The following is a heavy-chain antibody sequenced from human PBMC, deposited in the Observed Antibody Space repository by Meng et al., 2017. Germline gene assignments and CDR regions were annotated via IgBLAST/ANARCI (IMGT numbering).Heavy chain of an antibody. V-gene: IGHV1-2*06. D-gene: IGHD6-13*01. J-gene: IGHJ4*02. CDR2: IDPKSGDT. Sequence: QVPRVQSGAEGKKPGASAKVSCNPSGYHSPGYWLHWVRRAPGQGLEWMGRIDPKSGDTHYAQRFQGRVTMTGDTSISTAYMELSGLRSDDTAMYYCARDEDISAAGKLFGDYWGQGTLVTVSS. CDR1: GYHSPGYW. CDR3: ARDEDISAAGKLFGDY.